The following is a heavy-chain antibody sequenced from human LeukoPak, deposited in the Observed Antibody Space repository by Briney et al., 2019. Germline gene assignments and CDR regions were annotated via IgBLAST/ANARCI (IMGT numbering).Heavy chain of an antibody. D-gene: IGHD3-22*01. CDR3: ASSPSGYWWNFDC. J-gene: IGHJ4*02. CDR1: GVSFSGYY. CDR2: INHSGST. Sequence: SETLSLTCVVYGVSFSGYYWSWIRQPPGKGLEWIGEINHSGSTNYNPSLKSRVTISVDTSKNQFSLKLRSVTAADTAVYYCASSPSGYWWNFDCWGQGTLVTVSS. V-gene: IGHV4-34*01.